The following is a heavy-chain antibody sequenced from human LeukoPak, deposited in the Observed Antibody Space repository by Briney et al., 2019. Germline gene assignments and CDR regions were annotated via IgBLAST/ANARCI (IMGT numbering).Heavy chain of an antibody. CDR2: INPSGGST. V-gene: IGHV1-46*01. CDR3: ARIPRSWGILRFFAWPD. CDR1: GYTFTSYY. Sequence: ASVKVSCKASGYTFTSYYMHWVRSPPGQGPEWMGIINPSGGSTSYAQKFQGRVTMTRDPYPSPVHMALSSLRSEDPALLYLARIPRSWGILRFFAWPDWGQGTLVTVSS. J-gene: IGHJ4*02. D-gene: IGHD3-9*01.